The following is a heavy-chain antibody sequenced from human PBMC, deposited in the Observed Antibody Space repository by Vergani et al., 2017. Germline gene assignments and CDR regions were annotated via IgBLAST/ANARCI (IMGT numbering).Heavy chain of an antibody. Sequence: QVQLVQSGSEVRKPGASVKVSCQVSGYSLTELTIHWVRQAPGKGLEWMGGFDPEHGEVTFAHHIQGRVTMTEDRSTDTAYMELSSLRPEDTALYYCAIVTEDYDSSGYYLDYWGQGTLVTVSS. CDR2: FDPEHGEV. J-gene: IGHJ4*02. CDR3: AIVTEDYDSSGYYLDY. V-gene: IGHV1-24*01. D-gene: IGHD3-22*01. CDR1: GYSLTELT.